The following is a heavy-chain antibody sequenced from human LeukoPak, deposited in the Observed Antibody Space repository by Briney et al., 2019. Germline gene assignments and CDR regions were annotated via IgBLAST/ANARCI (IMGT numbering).Heavy chain of an antibody. CDR1: GFTFSDYY. J-gene: IGHJ6*03. D-gene: IGHD2-2*01. CDR3: ARSNYCRSTSCIRNYYDYYYMPG. Sequence: GGSLRLSWAASGFTFSDYYRSWIRQAPGKGLEWVSYMSGDGSTIYYADSVKGRFTISRDNAKNSLYLQMNSLRAEDTAVYYCARSNYCRSTSCIRNYYDYYYMPGWGKGTTVTVSS. CDR2: MSGDGSTI. V-gene: IGHV3-11*01.